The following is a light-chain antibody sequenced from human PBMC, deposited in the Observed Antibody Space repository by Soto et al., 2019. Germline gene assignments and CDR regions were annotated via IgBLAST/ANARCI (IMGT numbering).Light chain of an antibody. CDR3: CSYTTSSTYV. V-gene: IGLV2-14*03. J-gene: IGLJ1*01. CDR1: SSDVGGYNY. Sequence: QPVLTQPASVSGSPGQSIAISCTGTSSDVGGYNYVSWYQQHPGKAPKLMIYDVSNRPSGVSNRFSGSKSGNTASLTISGLQAEDEADYYCCSYTTSSTYVFGTGTKVTVL. CDR2: DVS.